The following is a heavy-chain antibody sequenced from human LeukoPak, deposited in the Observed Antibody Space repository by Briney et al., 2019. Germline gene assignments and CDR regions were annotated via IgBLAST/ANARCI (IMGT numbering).Heavy chain of an antibody. V-gene: IGHV4-39*01. J-gene: IGHJ4*02. CDR3: ARGGVGNFDY. Sequence: SETLSLTCTVSGGSISTNSYYWGWIRQPPGKGLKWIGSIYYSGSTCYNPSLRSRVTISVNTSKNQFSLKLSSVTAADTAVYYCARGGVGNFDYWGQGTLVTVSS. CDR1: GGSISTNSYY. D-gene: IGHD2-15*01. CDR2: IYYSGST.